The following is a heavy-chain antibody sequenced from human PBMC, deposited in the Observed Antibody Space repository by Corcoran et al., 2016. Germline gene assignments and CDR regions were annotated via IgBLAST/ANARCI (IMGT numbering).Heavy chain of an antibody. CDR3: AKGRGVMATTGAFDI. Sequence: QVQLVESGGGVVQPGRSLRLSCAASGFTFSSYGMHWVRQAPGKGLEWVAVISYDGSNKYYADSVKGRFTISRDNSKNTLYLQMNSLRAEDTAVYYWAKGRGVMATTGAFDIWGQGTMVTVSS. CDR2: ISYDGSNK. D-gene: IGHD2-21*01. J-gene: IGHJ3*02. CDR1: GFTFSSYG. V-gene: IGHV3-30*18.